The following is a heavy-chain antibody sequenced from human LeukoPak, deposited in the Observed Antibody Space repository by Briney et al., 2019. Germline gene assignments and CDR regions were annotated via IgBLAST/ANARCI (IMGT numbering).Heavy chain of an antibody. J-gene: IGHJ4*02. V-gene: IGHV5-51*01. CDR1: GQSFNNNS. CDR2: NYPGDSDT. CDR3: ARRSSGTYPGDYFDY. D-gene: IGHD1-26*01. Sequence: GEAGTSACNGSGQSFNNNSMLWGGQKPGQGVGWMGSNYPGDSDTRYSPSLPDHVTISVVKSLSTTYLQWSSLKASDSAMYYCARRSSGTYPGDYFDYWGQGALVTVSS.